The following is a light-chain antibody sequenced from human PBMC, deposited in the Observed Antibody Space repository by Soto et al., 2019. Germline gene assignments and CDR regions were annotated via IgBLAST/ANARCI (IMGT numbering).Light chain of an antibody. J-gene: IGKJ5*01. V-gene: IGKV3-11*01. CDR1: QAISSS. CDR3: QQRSNWPPIT. CDR2: GAS. Sequence: EIVMTQSPATLSGSRGERATLSCRANQAISSSLAWYQQKPVQAPRLLIYGASTRAAGVPPRFSGSGSGTDFTLTISSLEPEDFAVYYCQQRSNWPPITFGQGTRLEIK.